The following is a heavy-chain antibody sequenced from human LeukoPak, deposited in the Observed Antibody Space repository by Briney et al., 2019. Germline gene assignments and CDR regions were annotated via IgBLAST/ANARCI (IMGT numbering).Heavy chain of an antibody. V-gene: IGHV3-30-3*01. D-gene: IGHD6-13*01. CDR3: ARPRAWQQLVLGY. Sequence: GGSLRLSCAASGFTFSSYAMHWVRQAPGKGLEWVAVISYDGSNKYYADSVKGRFTISRDNSKNTLYLQMNSLRAEDTAVYYCARPRAWQQLVLGYWGQGTLVTVSS. CDR2: ISYDGSNK. CDR1: GFTFSSYA. J-gene: IGHJ4*02.